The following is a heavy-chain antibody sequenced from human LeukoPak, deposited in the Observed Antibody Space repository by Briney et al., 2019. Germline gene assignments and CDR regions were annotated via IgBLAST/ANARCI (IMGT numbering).Heavy chain of an antibody. CDR2: INHSGST. CDR3: AGGAWLRYRVRNAFDI. D-gene: IGHD5-12*01. CDR1: GGSFSGYY. Sequence: SETLSLTCAVYGGSFSGYYWSWIRQPPGKGLEWIGEINHSGSTNYNPSLKSRVTISVDTSKNQFSLKLSSVTAADTAVYYCAGGAWLRYRVRNAFDIWGQGTMVTVSS. J-gene: IGHJ3*02. V-gene: IGHV4-34*01.